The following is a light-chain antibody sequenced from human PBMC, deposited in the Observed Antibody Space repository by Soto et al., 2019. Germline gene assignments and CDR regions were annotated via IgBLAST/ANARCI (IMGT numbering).Light chain of an antibody. V-gene: IGKV1-5*03. Sequence: DIEWTKTPSSDCASVRWRVTITSRASQGIGSDLGWYQQKPGKAPKLLIYKASTLKSGVPSRFSGSGSGTEFTPTISSLQPDDFATYYCPHYNSYSEASGQATK. CDR3: PHYNSYSEA. J-gene: IGKJ1*01. CDR1: QGIGSD. CDR2: KAS.